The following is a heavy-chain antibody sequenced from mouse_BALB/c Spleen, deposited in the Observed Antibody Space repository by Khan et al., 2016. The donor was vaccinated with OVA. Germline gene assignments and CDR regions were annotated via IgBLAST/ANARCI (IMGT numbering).Heavy chain of an antibody. V-gene: IGHV14-3*02. CDR1: GFNIKDTY. CDR2: IDPANGNT. J-gene: IGHJ3*01. CDR3: ASDGNCVALFSY. D-gene: IGHD2-1*01. Sequence: VQLQQPGAELVKPGASVKLSCTASGFNIKDTYMHWVKQRPEQGLEWIGRIDPANGNTKYDPKFRGKATITAETSSNTAYLQLSSLTSEDTAVYYCASDGNCVALFSYWGQGPLVTFSA.